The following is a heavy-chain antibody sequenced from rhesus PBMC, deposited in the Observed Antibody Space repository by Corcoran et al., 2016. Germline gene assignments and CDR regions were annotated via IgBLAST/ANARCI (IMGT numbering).Heavy chain of an antibody. Sequence: QVTLKESGPALVKPTQTLTLTCTFSGFSLSTSAMGVGWFRQPPGKALEWRASIYWDDDKYYNTSLKNRLTISKDTSRNQVVLRMTNMDPVDTATYYCARVHGGTYDYWGQGVLVTVSS. V-gene: IGHV2S1*01. CDR1: GFSLSTSAMG. CDR3: ARVHGGTYDY. CDR2: IYWDDDK. J-gene: IGHJ4*01. D-gene: IGHD1-1*01.